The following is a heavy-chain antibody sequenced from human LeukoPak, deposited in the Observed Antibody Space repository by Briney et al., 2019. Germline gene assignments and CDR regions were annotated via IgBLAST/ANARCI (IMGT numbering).Heavy chain of an antibody. J-gene: IGHJ4*02. CDR3: TRDYCSSTSCYLDY. CDR2: ISGYNGNT. CDR1: GYTFSSHG. D-gene: IGHD2-2*01. V-gene: IGHV1-18*01. Sequence: ASVKVSCKASGYTFSSHGFSWVRQAPRQGLEWMGWISGYNGNTNYAQKLQGRVTMTTDTSTRTAYMGLRSLRSDDTAVYYCTRDYCSSTSCYLDYWGQGTLVTVSS.